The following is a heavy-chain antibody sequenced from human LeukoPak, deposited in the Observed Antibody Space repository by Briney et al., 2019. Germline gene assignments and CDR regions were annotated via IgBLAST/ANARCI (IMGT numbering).Heavy chain of an antibody. CDR2: IYYSGST. V-gene: IGHV4-59*08. CDR1: GGSISSYY. J-gene: IGHJ3*02. Sequence: SETLSLTCTVSGGSISSYYWSWIRQPPGKGLEWIGYIYYSGSTNYNPSLKSRVTISVDTSKNQFSLKLSSVTAADTAVYYCARHGYSYGFYAFDIWGQGTMVTVSS. CDR3: ARHGYSYGFYAFDI. D-gene: IGHD5-18*01.